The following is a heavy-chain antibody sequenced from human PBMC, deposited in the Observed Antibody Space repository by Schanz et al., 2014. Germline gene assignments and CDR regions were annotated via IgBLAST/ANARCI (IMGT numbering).Heavy chain of an antibody. D-gene: IGHD1-26*01. CDR1: GTSITSSTYY. CDR2: ISYSGNT. Sequence: QLQLRESGPGLVKPSETLSLICSVSGTSITSSTYYWGWIRQPPGKGPEWIGSISYSGNTYYTPSRKSGVPIPLDTSKTQFSLKLPSVTAADTAVYYCARYTGAYFDYWGQGTLVTVSS. V-gene: IGHV4-39*01. J-gene: IGHJ4*02. CDR3: ARYTGAYFDY.